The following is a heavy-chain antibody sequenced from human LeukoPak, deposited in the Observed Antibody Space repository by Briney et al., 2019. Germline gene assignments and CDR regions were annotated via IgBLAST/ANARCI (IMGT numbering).Heavy chain of an antibody. Sequence: GGSLRLSCADSGFTFSGSDIHWVLQASGKGLEWVGHIRSKANNYATADAASVKGRFTFSRDDSKNTAYIQMNSLKTEDTAVYYCTIHNYDRSGYGAFDIWGQGTMVTVSS. CDR2: IRSKANNYAT. D-gene: IGHD3-22*01. V-gene: IGHV3-73*01. J-gene: IGHJ3*02. CDR1: GFTFSGSD. CDR3: TIHNYDRSGYGAFDI.